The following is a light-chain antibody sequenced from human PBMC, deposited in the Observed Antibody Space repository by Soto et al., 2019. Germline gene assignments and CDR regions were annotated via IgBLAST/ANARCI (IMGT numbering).Light chain of an antibody. Sequence: DIQMTQSPSSLSAPVGDTVTITCRASQDIINHLAWYQQRPGKVPNLLIYGASTLHSGVPSRFRGSGSGTHFTLTISSLQPEDVATYYCQNYHLALGTFGQGTRLEIK. CDR1: QDIINH. CDR2: GAS. J-gene: IGKJ5*01. V-gene: IGKV1-27*01. CDR3: QNYHLALGT.